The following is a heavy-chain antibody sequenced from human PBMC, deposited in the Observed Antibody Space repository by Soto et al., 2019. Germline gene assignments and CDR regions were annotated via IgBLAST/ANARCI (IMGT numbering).Heavy chain of an antibody. D-gene: IGHD6-13*01. CDR3: VASLAASGLNWLDP. CDR2: IFASGHT. CDR1: GGSISEKY. V-gene: IGHV4-4*07. Sequence: SETLSLTCIVSGGSISEKYWNWVRQPPGKGLEWIGLIFASGHTDYNPSLKSRVTMSVDASKNQFSLRLTSMTAADTAVYYCVASLAASGLNWLDPWGRGTLVTVSS. J-gene: IGHJ5*02.